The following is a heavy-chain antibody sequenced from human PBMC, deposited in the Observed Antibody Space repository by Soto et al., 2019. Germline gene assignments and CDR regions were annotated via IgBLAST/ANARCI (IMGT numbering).Heavy chain of an antibody. J-gene: IGHJ6*02. CDR1: GGTFSSYA. CDR3: ARRGDIVVVPAAAYYYYYGMDV. CDR2: IIPIFGTA. V-gene: IGHV1-69*13. D-gene: IGHD2-2*01. Sequence: SVKVSCKATGGTFSSYAISWVRQAPGQGLEWMGGIIPIFGTANYAQKFQGRVTITADESTSTAYMELSSLRSEDTAVYCCARRGDIVVVPAAAYYYYYGMDVWGQGTTVTVSS.